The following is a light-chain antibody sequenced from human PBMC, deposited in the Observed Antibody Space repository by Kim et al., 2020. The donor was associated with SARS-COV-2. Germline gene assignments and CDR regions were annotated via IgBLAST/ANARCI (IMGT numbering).Light chain of an antibody. Sequence: APGKTARIPCGGNDIGRKSVHWYQQKPGQAPVLVIYYDSDRPSGIPERFSGSNSGNTATLTISRVEAGDEADYYCQVWDSSSDHPVFGGGTQLTVL. CDR2: YDS. CDR3: QVWDSSSDHPV. V-gene: IGLV3-21*04. CDR1: DIGRKS. J-gene: IGLJ3*02.